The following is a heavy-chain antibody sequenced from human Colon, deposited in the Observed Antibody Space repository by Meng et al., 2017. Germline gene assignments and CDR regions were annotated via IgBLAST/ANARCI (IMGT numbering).Heavy chain of an antibody. V-gene: IGHV3-7*01. J-gene: IGHJ4*02. CDR1: GFTFSSYW. D-gene: IGHD3-10*01. Sequence: GESLKISCAASGFTFSSYWLSWVRQAPGKGLEWVANIKQDGSEKYYVDSVEGRFTISRDNAETSLYLEMNSLRAEDTAVYYCARERAYVSGSYYPYYDYWGQGTLVTVS. CDR3: ARERAYVSGSYYPYYDY. CDR2: IKQDGSEK.